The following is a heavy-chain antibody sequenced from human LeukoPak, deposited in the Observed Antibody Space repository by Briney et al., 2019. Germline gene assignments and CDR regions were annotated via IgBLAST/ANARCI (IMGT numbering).Heavy chain of an antibody. D-gene: IGHD5-18*01. CDR2: ISTAGSTK. CDR3: ANGYPPMSAQTLPFDY. CDR1: GFTFSSFG. Sequence: PGGSLRLSCAASGFTFSSFGMHWVRQAPAKGLEWVGRISTAGSTKHYADSVNGRVTISRHNSKNTLFLQMNSLRAEDTAVYYCANGYPPMSAQTLPFDYWGQGTLVTVSS. J-gene: IGHJ4*02. V-gene: IGHV3-30*18.